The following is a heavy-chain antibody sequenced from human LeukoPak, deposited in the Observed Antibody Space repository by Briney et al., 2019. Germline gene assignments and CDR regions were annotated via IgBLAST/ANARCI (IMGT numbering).Heavy chain of an antibody. Sequence: PGGSLRLSCAASGFIFSNAWMNWVRQAPGRGLEWVSYISSGSSTTYYADSVKGRFTISRDNAKNSLYLQVNSLRDEDTAVYYCARGRGLTLSYHYFDYWGQGTLVTVSS. CDR3: ARGRGLTLSYHYFDY. CDR2: ISSGSSTT. J-gene: IGHJ4*02. D-gene: IGHD3-10*01. V-gene: IGHV3-48*02. CDR1: GFIFSNAW.